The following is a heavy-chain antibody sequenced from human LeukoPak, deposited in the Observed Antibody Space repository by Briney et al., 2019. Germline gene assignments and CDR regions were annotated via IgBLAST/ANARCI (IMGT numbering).Heavy chain of an antibody. CDR3: ARHSSVAQAPYYYYGMDV. V-gene: IGHV4-59*08. Sequence: SETLSLTCTVSGGSISSYYWSWIRQPPGKGLEWIGYIYYGGSTNYNPSLKSRVTISVDTSKNQFSLKLSSVTAADTAVYYCARHSSVAQAPYYYYGMDVWGQGTTVTVSS. CDR2: IYYGGST. D-gene: IGHD3-22*01. CDR1: GGSISSYY. J-gene: IGHJ6*02.